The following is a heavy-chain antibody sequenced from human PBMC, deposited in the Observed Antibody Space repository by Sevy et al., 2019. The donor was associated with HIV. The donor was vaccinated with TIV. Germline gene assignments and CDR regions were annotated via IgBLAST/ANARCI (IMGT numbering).Heavy chain of an antibody. Sequence: ASVKVSCKASGGTLSSYAISWVRQAPGQGLEWIGGIIPIFGTANYAQKFQGRVTITADESTSTAYMELSSLRSEDTAVYYCVSIGGGIFQHWGQGSLVTVSS. V-gene: IGHV1-69*13. D-gene: IGHD1-20*01. CDR1: GGTLSSYA. CDR2: IIPIFGTA. CDR3: VSIGGGIFQH. J-gene: IGHJ1*01.